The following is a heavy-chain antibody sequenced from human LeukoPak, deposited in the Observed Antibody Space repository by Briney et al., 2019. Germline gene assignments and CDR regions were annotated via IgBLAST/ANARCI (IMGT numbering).Heavy chain of an antibody. CDR1: GGSISSYY. CDR2: THYSGAT. D-gene: IGHD3-22*01. CDR3: AKDLDTYYYDSRRGSRGY. V-gene: IGHV4-59*01. J-gene: IGHJ4*02. Sequence: SETLSLTCTVSGGSISSYYWSWLRQPPGKGLEYIGYTHYSGATNYNPSLKSRVTISLDTSGNQFSLKLSSVTAADTAVYYCAKDLDTYYYDSRRGSRGYWGQGTLVTVSS.